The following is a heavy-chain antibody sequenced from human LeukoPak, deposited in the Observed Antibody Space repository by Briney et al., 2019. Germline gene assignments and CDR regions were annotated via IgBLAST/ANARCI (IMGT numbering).Heavy chain of an antibody. D-gene: IGHD6-19*01. CDR1: GFTFSSYW. J-gene: IGHJ3*02. CDR3: ARAQYSSGWYEDDAFDI. CDR2: INSDGSST. Sequence: GGSLRLSCAASGFTFSSYWMHWVRQAPGKGLVWVSRINSDGSSTSYADSVKGRFTISRDNARNTLYLQMNSLRAEDTAVYYCARAQYSSGWYEDDAFDIWGQGTMVTVSS. V-gene: IGHV3-74*01.